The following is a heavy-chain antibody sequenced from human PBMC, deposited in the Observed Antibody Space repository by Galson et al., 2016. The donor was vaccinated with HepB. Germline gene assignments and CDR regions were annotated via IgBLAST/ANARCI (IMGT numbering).Heavy chain of an antibody. CDR1: GFTFSSYN. V-gene: IGHV3-48*03. CDR3: ARDSRATFGEPNWFDP. J-gene: IGHJ5*02. D-gene: IGHD3-3*01. Sequence: SLRLSCAASGFTFSSYNTNWVRQVPGKGLDWISYISATGTTIDYADSVKGRFIISRDNAKNSLYLQMNSLRVEDTAVYHCARDSRATFGEPNWFDPWGQGTLVIVSS. CDR2: ISATGTTI.